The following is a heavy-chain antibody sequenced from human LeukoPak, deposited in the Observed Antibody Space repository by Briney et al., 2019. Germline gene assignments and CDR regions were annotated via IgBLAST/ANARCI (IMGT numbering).Heavy chain of an antibody. CDR1: GFTFSTYW. Sequence: GGSLRLSCAASGFTFSTYWMLWIRQAPGKGLVWVSRISSDGSTTNYANSVKGRFTISRDNAKNTLYLQMNSLRAEDTAVYYCANAEYYSDSGVEWGQGALVTVSS. J-gene: IGHJ4*02. CDR2: ISSDGSTT. V-gene: IGHV3-74*01. D-gene: IGHD3-22*01. CDR3: ANAEYYSDSGVE.